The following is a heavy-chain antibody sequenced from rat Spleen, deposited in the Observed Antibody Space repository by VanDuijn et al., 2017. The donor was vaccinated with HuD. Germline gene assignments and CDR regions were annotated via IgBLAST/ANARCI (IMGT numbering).Heavy chain of an antibody. D-gene: IGHD1-10*01. J-gene: IGHJ3*01. CDR1: GFSLSSYG. CDR2: IWGNGNT. V-gene: IGHV2-13*01. Sequence: QVQLKESGPGLVQPSQTLSLTCTVSGFSLSSYGVIWVRQPPGKGLEWMGVIWGNGNTNYNSALKSRLSISRDTSKSQVFLKMNSLQIDDTGTYYCIRDAEYNKYGDWFAYWGQGTLVTVSS. CDR3: IRDAEYNKYGDWFAY.